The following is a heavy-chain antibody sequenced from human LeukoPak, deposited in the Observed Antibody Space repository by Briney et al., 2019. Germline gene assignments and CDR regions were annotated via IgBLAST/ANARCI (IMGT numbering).Heavy chain of an antibody. D-gene: IGHD6-13*01. V-gene: IGHV3-23*01. CDR3: ANGEAAAGTLDY. CDR1: GFTFSSYA. J-gene: IGHJ4*02. Sequence: GGSMRLSCAASGFTFSSYAMSWVRQAPGKGLEWVSAISGSGGSTYYADSVKGRFTISRDNSKNTLYLQMNSLRAEDTAVYYCANGEAAAGTLDYWGQGTLVTVSS. CDR2: ISGSGGST.